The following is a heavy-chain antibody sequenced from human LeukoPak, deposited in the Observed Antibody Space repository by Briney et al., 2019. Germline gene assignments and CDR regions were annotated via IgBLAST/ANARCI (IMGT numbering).Heavy chain of an antibody. V-gene: IGHV1-2*06. J-gene: IGHJ4*02. CDR3: ASGAEYYYDSSGYWDY. D-gene: IGHD3-22*01. Sequence: ASVKVSCKASGYTFTGYYTHWVRQAPGQGLEWMGRINPNSGGTNYAQKFQGRVTMTRDTSISTAYMELSRLRSDDTAVYYCASGAEYYYDSSGYWDYWGQGTLVTVSS. CDR1: GYTFTGYY. CDR2: INPNSGGT.